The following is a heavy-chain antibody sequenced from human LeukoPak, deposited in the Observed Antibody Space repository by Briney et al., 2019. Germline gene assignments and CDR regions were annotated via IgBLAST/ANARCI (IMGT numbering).Heavy chain of an antibody. CDR1: GGSISSGSYY. CDR2: IYTSGST. Sequence: PSQTLSLTCTVSGGSISSGSYYWSWIRQPAGKGLEWIGRIYTSGSTNYNPSLKSRVTISVDTSKNQFSLKLSSVTAADTAVYYCARHTRYSSGWYPYYFDYWGQGTLVTVSS. J-gene: IGHJ4*02. CDR3: ARHTRYSSGWYPYYFDY. V-gene: IGHV4-61*02. D-gene: IGHD6-19*01.